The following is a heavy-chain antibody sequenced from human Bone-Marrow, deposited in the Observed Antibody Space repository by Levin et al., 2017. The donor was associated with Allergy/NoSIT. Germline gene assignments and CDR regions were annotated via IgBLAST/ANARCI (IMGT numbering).Heavy chain of an antibody. CDR3: ARDFYNSGRYPFDY. V-gene: IGHV3-48*04. CDR2: IGSSSIPI. Sequence: GGSLRLSCAASGFTFSTSNMNWVRKAPGKGLEWVSYIGSSSIPIYYANSVKGRFTISRDNAKNSLYLQMNNLRAEDTAVYYGARDFYNSGRYPFDYWGQGTLVTVSS. D-gene: IGHD3-10*01. J-gene: IGHJ4*02. CDR1: GFTFSTSN.